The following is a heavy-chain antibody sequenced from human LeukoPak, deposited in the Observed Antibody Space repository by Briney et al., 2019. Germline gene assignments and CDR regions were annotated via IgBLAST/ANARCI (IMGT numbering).Heavy chain of an antibody. CDR1: GYTLTELS. CDR2: FDPEDGET. V-gene: IGHV1-24*01. Sequence: ASVKVSCKVSGYTLTELSMHWVRQAPGKGLEWMGGFDPEDGETIYAQKFQGRVTMTEDTSTDTAYMELSSLRSEDTAVYYCATDTLIVGATTAYYYYGMDVWGQGTTVTVSS. J-gene: IGHJ6*02. D-gene: IGHD1-26*01. CDR3: ATDTLIVGATTAYYYYGMDV.